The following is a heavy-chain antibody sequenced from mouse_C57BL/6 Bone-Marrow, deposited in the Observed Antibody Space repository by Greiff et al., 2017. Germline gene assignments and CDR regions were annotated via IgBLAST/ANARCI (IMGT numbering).Heavy chain of an antibody. CDR2: IDPSDSYT. D-gene: IGHD2-3*01. V-gene: IGHV1-59*01. Sequence: QVQLQQPGAELVRPGTSVKLSCKASGYTFTSYWMHWVKQRPGQGLEWIGVIDPSDSYTNYNQKFKGKATLTVDSTSSTAYLQLSSLTSEDSAVYYGARESMMVTLYYYAKDYWCQGTSVTVSS. J-gene: IGHJ4*01. CDR3: ARESMMVTLYYYAKDY. CDR1: GYTFTSYW.